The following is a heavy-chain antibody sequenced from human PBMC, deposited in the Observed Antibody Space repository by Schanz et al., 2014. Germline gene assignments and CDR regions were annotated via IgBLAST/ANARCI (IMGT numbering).Heavy chain of an antibody. CDR2: ISYGGST. J-gene: IGHJ1*01. Sequence: QLRVQESGPGLVKPSETLSLTCTVSGGSVRSNTYFWAWIRQPPGKGLEWIGSISYGGSTYSNPSQKSGLTIPGDPSGPHSSLTLTSVTAADSGIYYCASQLVMTSGQYFHHWGHGTLAIVSS. CDR3: ASQLVMTSGQYFHH. CDR1: GGSVRSNTYF. V-gene: IGHV4-39*02. D-gene: IGHD1-1*01.